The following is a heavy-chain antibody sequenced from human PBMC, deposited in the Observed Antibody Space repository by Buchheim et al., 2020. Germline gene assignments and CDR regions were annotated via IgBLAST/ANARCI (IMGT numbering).Heavy chain of an antibody. J-gene: IGHJ1*01. CDR3: VAWIRDVDQP. V-gene: IGHV3-48*02. D-gene: IGHD5-12*01. CDR2: IGSRNSAI. CDR1: GFTFSTYS. Sequence: EVQLVESGGGLVQPGGSLRLSCAASGFTFSTYSMNWVRQAPGKGLEWISYIGSRNSAIYYADSGKGRFTISRDQAKNPLHSKMNSLRDEDTAVYYCVAWIRDVDQPWGQGTL.